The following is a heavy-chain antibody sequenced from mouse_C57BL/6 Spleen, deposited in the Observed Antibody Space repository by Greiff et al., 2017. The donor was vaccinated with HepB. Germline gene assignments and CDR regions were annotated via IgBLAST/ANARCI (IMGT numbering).Heavy chain of an antibody. V-gene: IGHV1-53*01. J-gene: IGHJ2*01. D-gene: IGHD2-5*01. CDR3: ARENYSNYVSYFDY. CDR1: GYTFTSYW. CDR2: INPGNGGT. Sequence: QVQLQQPGTELVKPGASVKLSCKASGYTFTSYWMHWVKQRPGQGLEWIGNINPGNGGTNYNEKFKSKATLTVDKSSSTAYMQISSLTSESSAVYYCARENYSNYVSYFDYWGQGTTLTVSS.